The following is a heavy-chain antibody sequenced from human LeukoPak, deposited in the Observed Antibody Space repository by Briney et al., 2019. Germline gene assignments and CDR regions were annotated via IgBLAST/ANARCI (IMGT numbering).Heavy chain of an antibody. CDR2: ISSRSDYI. Sequence: GGSLRLSCAASGFTFSGSAMHWVRQASGKGLEWVSSISSRSDYIYYADSVKGRFTISRDNAKNSLYLQMNSLRAEDTAVYYCARDSSWYDYWGQGTLVTVSS. CDR3: ARDSSWYDY. J-gene: IGHJ4*02. CDR1: GFTFSGSA. D-gene: IGHD6-13*01. V-gene: IGHV3-21*01.